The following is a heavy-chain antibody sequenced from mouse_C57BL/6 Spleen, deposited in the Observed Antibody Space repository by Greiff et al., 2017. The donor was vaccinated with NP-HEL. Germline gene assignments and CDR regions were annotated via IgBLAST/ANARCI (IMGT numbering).Heavy chain of an antibody. D-gene: IGHD2-4*01. Sequence: EVQLQQSGPELVKPGASVKISCKASGYTFTDYYMNWVKQSHGKSLEWIGDINPNNGGTSYNQKFKGKATLTVDKSSSTAYMELRSLTSEDSAVYYCARRGDYDGWYFDVWGTRTTVTVSS. CDR1: GYTFTDYY. J-gene: IGHJ1*03. CDR2: INPNNGGT. CDR3: ARRGDYDGWYFDV. V-gene: IGHV1-26*01.